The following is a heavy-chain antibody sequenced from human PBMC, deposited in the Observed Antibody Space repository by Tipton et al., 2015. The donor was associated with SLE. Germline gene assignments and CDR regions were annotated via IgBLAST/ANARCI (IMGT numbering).Heavy chain of an antibody. CDR1: GGSISSGSYY. V-gene: IGHV4-61*09. D-gene: IGHD6-19*01. CDR3: AREPKAVAKPHYSW. CDR2: IYTSGST. J-gene: IGHJ4*02. Sequence: TLSLTCTVSGGSISSGSYYWSWIRQPAGKGLEWIGYIYTSGSTNYNPSLKSRVTISVDTSKNQFSLKLSPVTAADTAVYYCAREPKAVAKPHYSWWGQGTLVTVAS.